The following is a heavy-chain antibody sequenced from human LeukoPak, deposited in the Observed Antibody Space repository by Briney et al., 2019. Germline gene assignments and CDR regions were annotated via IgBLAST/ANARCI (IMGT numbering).Heavy chain of an antibody. CDR2: ISGTGGST. Sequence: GGSLRLSCAASGFTFEDYGMSWVRQPPGKGLEWVSAISGTGGSTYYADSVKGRFTISRDNSKNTLYLQMNSLRAEDTAVYYCAKGDTTWELPHDYWGQGTLVTVSS. V-gene: IGHV3-23*01. CDR1: GFTFEDYG. J-gene: IGHJ4*02. D-gene: IGHD1-26*01. CDR3: AKGDTTWELPHDY.